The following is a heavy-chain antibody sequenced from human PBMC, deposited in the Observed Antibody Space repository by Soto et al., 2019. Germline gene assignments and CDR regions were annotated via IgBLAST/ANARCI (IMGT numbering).Heavy chain of an antibody. Sequence: SVKVSCKASGGTFSSYTISWVRQAPGQGLEWMGRIIPILGIANYAQKFQGRVTITADKSTSTAYMELSSLRSEDTAVYYCARVPHCSGGSCYSLAFDIWSQGTMVTVSS. CDR1: GGTFSSYT. CDR3: ARVPHCSGGSCYSLAFDI. J-gene: IGHJ3*02. V-gene: IGHV1-69*02. D-gene: IGHD2-15*01. CDR2: IIPILGIA.